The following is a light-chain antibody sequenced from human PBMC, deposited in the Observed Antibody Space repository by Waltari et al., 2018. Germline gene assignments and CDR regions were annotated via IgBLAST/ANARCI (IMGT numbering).Light chain of an antibody. CDR1: QSVSSD. J-gene: IGKJ1*01. CDR2: GAS. CDR3: QQYNNWPGT. V-gene: IGKV3D-15*01. Sequence: CRASQSVSSDLAWYQQKPGQAPRLLIYGASTRATGIPARFSGSGSGTEFTLTISSLQSEDFAVYYCQQYNNWPGTFGQGTKVEIK.